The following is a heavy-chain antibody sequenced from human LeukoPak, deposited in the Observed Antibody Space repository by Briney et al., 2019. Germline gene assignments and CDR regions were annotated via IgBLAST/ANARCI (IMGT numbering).Heavy chain of an antibody. Sequence: GRSLRLSCTASGFTFGDHAMSWVRQAPGKGLQWVGFIRSKTYRGTTEYAASVKGRFTISRDDSKSIAYLQMNSLKTEDTAVYYCTTGPIQLWLYYGMDVWGQGTTVTVSS. D-gene: IGHD5-18*01. CDR3: TTGPIQLWLYYGMDV. CDR2: IRSKTYRGTT. CDR1: GFTFGDHA. V-gene: IGHV3-49*04. J-gene: IGHJ6*02.